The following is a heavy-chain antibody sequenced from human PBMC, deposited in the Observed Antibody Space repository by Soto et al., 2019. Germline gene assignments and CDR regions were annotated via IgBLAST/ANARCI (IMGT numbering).Heavy chain of an antibody. Sequence: GGSLRLSCAASGFTFSSYGMHWVRQAPGKGLEWVAVISYDGSNKYYADSVKGRFTISRDNSKNTLYLQMNSLRAEDTAVYYCAKDLSLLAARPVGAFDIWGQGTMVTVSS. CDR1: GFTFSSYG. CDR2: ISYDGSNK. V-gene: IGHV3-30*18. J-gene: IGHJ3*02. D-gene: IGHD6-6*01. CDR3: AKDLSLLAARPVGAFDI.